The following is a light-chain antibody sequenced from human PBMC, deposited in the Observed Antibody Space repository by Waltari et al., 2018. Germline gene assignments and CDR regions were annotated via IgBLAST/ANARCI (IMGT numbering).Light chain of an antibody. V-gene: IGKV3-20*01. CDR2: GES. Sequence: EIVLTQSPGTLSLSPGERATLSCRASQSVSRTLAWYQQKPGQAPRLLIYGESTRATGIPERFRGGGSGTDFSLTISRLEPEDFAVYYCQHYVRLPATFGQGTKVEIK. J-gene: IGKJ1*01. CDR1: QSVSRT. CDR3: QHYVRLPAT.